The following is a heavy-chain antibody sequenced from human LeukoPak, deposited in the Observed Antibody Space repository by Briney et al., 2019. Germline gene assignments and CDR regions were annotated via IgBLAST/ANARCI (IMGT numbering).Heavy chain of an antibody. CDR1: GFTFTSHV. CDR3: ARESIRSGSLKWFDP. D-gene: IGHD3-3*01. V-gene: IGHV3-23*01. Sequence: GGSLRLSCAASGFTFTSHVMSWVRQTPGKELEWVSAIDGSGHTTYYADPVRGRFIISRDNSKKTLYLQMNSLRAEDTATYYCARESIRSGSLKWFDPWGQGTLVTVSS. CDR2: IDGSGHTT. J-gene: IGHJ5*02.